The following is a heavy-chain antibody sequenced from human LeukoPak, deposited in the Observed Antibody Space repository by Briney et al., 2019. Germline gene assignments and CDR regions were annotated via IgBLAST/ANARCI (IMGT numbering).Heavy chain of an antibody. CDR1: GGSIISSKDH. Sequence: SETLSLTCSVSGGSIISSKDHWDWIRQPPGKGLEWIASVHYSGTAYYNPSLRSRVTISVDTSKNQFSLKVTSVTAADTAAYYCARRLHYYDYWGQGTLVSVSS. CDR2: VHYSGTA. CDR3: ARRLHYYDY. J-gene: IGHJ4*02. V-gene: IGHV4-39*01. D-gene: IGHD2-21*02.